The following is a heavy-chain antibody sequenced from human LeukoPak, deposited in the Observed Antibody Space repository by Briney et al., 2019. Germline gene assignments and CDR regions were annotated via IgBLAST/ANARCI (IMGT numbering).Heavy chain of an antibody. CDR2: IYHSGST. J-gene: IGHJ4*02. D-gene: IGHD5-24*01. CDR1: GYSISSGYY. Sequence: SETLSLTCTVSGYSISSGYYWGWIRQPAGKGREGIGSIYHSGSTYYNPSLKSRVTISVDTSKNQFSLKLSSVTAADTAVYYCARDRRDGYNRVIDYWGQGTLVTVSS. CDR3: ARDRRDGYNRVIDY. V-gene: IGHV4-38-2*02.